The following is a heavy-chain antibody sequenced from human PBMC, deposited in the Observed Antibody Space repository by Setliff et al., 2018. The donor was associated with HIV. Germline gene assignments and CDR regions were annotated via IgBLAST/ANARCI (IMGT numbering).Heavy chain of an antibody. J-gene: IGHJ4*02. CDR3: ADPPAGL. V-gene: IGHV4-34*01. Sequence: TSETLSLTCAVYGGSFSGYYWSWIRQPPGKGLEWTVEVNHNGNINYNPSLQSRVTLSIDNFNNQFSLKLTSVTAADTAIYYCADPPAGLWGQGILVTVSS. D-gene: IGHD2-21*02. CDR1: GGSFSGYY. CDR2: VNHNGNI.